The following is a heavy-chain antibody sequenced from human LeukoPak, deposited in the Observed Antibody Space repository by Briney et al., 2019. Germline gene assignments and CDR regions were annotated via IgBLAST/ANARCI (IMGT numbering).Heavy chain of an antibody. CDR3: ARGGGSYYGYYYYYMDV. CDR2: IIPIFGTA. D-gene: IGHD1-26*01. J-gene: IGHJ6*03. Sequence: SVKVSCKASGGTFTSYAISWVRQAPGQGLEWMGRIIPIFGTANYAQKFQGRVTITTDESTSTAYMELSSLRSEDTAVYYCARGGGSYYGYYYYYMDVWGKGTTVTVSS. CDR1: GGTFTSYA. V-gene: IGHV1-69*05.